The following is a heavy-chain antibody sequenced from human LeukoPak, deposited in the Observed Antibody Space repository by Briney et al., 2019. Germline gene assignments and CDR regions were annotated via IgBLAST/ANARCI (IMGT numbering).Heavy chain of an antibody. Sequence: PGGSLRLSCAASGFTFISDSMKWVRQAPGKGRGCGSSISSISSYIYYADSLKGRFTISRDNATHSMYMQMNSLRAEGTAVYYCARDSVVVYYSFDYWGQGTLVTVSS. CDR2: ISSISSYI. CDR1: GFTFISDS. V-gene: IGHV3-21*01. CDR3: ARDSVVVYYSFDY. J-gene: IGHJ4*02. D-gene: IGHD2-15*01.